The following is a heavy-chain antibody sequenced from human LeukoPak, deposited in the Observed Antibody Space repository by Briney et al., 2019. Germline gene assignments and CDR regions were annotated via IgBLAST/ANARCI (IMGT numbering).Heavy chain of an antibody. CDR1: GLTFSGYG. J-gene: IGHJ4*02. Sequence: PGGSLRLSCAASGAASGLTFSGYGMHWVRQAPGKGLEWVAFIEYDGSQKDFADSVKGRITISRDNSANTLYLQLNSLRVEDTAVYYCATGRGPPHHQHFDSWGQGTMVTVSS. V-gene: IGHV3-30*02. D-gene: IGHD3-10*01. CDR3: ATGRGPPHHQHFDS. CDR2: IEYDGSQK.